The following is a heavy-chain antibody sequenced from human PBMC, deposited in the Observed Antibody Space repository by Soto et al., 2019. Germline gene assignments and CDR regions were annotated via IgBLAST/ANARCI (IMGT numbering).Heavy chain of an antibody. J-gene: IGHJ5*02. D-gene: IGHD3-3*01. CDR1: VGSISSSSYY. Sequence: LSLTCTVSVGSISSSSYYWGWIRQPPGNGLEWIGSIYYSGSTYYNPSLKSRVTISVDTSKNQFSLKLSSVTAADTAVYYCAGSTIFGVVRGFMDWFDPWGQGTLVTVSS. CDR2: IYYSGST. V-gene: IGHV4-39*01. CDR3: AGSTIFGVVRGFMDWFDP.